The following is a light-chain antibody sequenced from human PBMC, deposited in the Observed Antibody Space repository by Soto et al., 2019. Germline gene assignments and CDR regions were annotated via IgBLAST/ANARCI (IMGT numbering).Light chain of an antibody. V-gene: IGKV3-11*01. CDR2: DES. CDR3: HHRSNTVPTLT. Sequence: IVLTQSPSTLSLSLGARATLSFRASQSISAYLAWSQQKPGQAPSLIIYDESNTATAIRARFSGSGSGTDFTLTISSLEPESFAVDFCHHRSNTVPTLTFGQGTKVEFK. CDR1: QSISAY. J-gene: IGKJ1*01.